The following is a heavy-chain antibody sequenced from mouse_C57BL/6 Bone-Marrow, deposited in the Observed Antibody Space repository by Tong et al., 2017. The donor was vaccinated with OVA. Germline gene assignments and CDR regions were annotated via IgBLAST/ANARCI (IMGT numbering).Heavy chain of an antibody. CDR3: ARREGVTFSYFDY. CDR1: GFTFSSYG. D-gene: IGHD2-3*01. CDR2: ISGGGSYT. Sequence: EVQLQESGGGLVQPGGSLKLSCAASGFTFSSYGMSWVRQTPEKRLEWVATISGGGSYTYYPDSVKGRFTISRDNAKINLYLQMSSLRTEDTAIYYCARREGVTFSYFDYWGQGTPLTVSS. J-gene: IGHJ2*01. V-gene: IGHV5-9-2*01.